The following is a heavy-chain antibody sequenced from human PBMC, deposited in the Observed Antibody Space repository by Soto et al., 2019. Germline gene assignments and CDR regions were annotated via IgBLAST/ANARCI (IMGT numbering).Heavy chain of an antibody. CDR2: MNPNSGKT. CDR3: ARGPYYDRSGYHAAVDY. V-gene: IGHV1-8*01. D-gene: IGHD3-22*01. CDR1: GYTFTSYD. J-gene: IGHJ4*02. Sequence: QVQLVQSGPDVKKPGASVKVSCKASGYTFTSYDINWVRQAPGQGLEWMGWMNPNSGKTGYAQNFQDRVTMTRDTSINTAYREPNSLGADDTAVYYCARGPYYDRSGYHAAVDYWGPGTLVTVSS.